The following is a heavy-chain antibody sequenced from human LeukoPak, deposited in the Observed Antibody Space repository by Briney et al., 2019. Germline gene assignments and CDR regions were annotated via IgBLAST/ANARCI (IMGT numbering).Heavy chain of an antibody. CDR3: ARDRYSYGFDY. CDR1: GFGLSSFE. CDR2: IYSGGST. Sequence: GGSLRLSCAASGFGLSSFEVNWVRQAPGKGLEWVSVIYSGGSTYYADSVKGRFTISRDNSKNTLYLQMNSLRAEDTAVYYCARDRYSYGFDYWGQGTLVTVSP. D-gene: IGHD5-18*01. V-gene: IGHV3-66*01. J-gene: IGHJ4*02.